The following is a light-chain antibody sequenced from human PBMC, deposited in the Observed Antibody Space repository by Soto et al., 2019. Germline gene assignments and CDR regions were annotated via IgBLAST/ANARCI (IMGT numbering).Light chain of an antibody. CDR2: DVS. Sequence: QSALTQPASVSGSPGQSMAISCTGTSSDVGGYNSASWYQQHPGKAPKLLIYDVSNRPSGVSNRFSGSKSGNTASLTISGLEAEDEADYYCSSYRTGGSYVFGTGTKLTVL. CDR1: SSDVGGYNS. J-gene: IGLJ1*01. V-gene: IGLV2-14*03. CDR3: SSYRTGGSYV.